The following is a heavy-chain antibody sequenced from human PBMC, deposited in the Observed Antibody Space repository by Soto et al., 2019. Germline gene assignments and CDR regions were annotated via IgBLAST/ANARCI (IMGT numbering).Heavy chain of an antibody. CDR2: LGAGGGAR. Sequence: ESGGSLVQPGGSLRLSCEASGFSFSDYAMTWVRQAPGKGLEWVSLLGAGGGARNYADSVKGRFTISRDNSKNTVFLLMNSLRPEDTAIYYCARIRSTVTVRSYFDYWGQGTLVTVSS. CDR1: GFSFSDYA. CDR3: ARIRSTVTVRSYFDY. V-gene: IGHV3-23*01. J-gene: IGHJ4*02. D-gene: IGHD2-21*02.